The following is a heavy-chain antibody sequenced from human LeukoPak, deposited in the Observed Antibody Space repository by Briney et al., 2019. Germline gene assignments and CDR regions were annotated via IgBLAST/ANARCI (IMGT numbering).Heavy chain of an antibody. D-gene: IGHD2-15*01. CDR2: SNPNSGGT. J-gene: IGHJ4*02. Sequence: ASVKVSCKASGYTFTGYYMHWVRQAPGQGREWMGRSNPNSGGTNYAQKFQGRVTMTRDTSISTAYMELSRLRSDDTAVYYCAGVYCSGGTCYSALDYWGQGTLVTVSS. CDR1: GYTFTGYY. CDR3: AGVYCSGGTCYSALDY. V-gene: IGHV1-2*06.